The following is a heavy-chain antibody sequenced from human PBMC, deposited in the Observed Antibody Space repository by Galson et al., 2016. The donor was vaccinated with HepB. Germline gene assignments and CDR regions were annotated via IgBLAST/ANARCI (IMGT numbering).Heavy chain of an antibody. Sequence: SETLSLTCNVSGGSISGSGYYWGWIRQPPGKGLEWIGNMYHTGSTYSNMALKSRVTISVDTSKNEFSLKLSTVTAADTAVYYCARRPYWIGSNDYVWGPFDFWGQGTLVTVSS. CDR3: ARRPYWIGSNDYVWGPFDF. D-gene: IGHD3-16*01. J-gene: IGHJ4*02. V-gene: IGHV4-39*01. CDR1: GGSISGSGYY. CDR2: MYHTGST.